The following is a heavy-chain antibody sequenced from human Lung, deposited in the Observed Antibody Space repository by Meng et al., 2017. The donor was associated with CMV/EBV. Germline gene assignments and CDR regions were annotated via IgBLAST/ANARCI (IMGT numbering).Heavy chain of an antibody. Sequence: ASXXVSXKASGYTFTSYGISWVRQAPGQGLEWMGWISAYNGNTNYAQKLQGRVTMTTDTSTSTAYMELRSLRSDDTAVYYCARVRTPPKAAAGDYWGQGTLVTV. CDR1: GYTFTSYG. CDR2: ISAYNGNT. V-gene: IGHV1-18*01. J-gene: IGHJ4*02. CDR3: ARVRTPPKAAAGDY. D-gene: IGHD6-13*01.